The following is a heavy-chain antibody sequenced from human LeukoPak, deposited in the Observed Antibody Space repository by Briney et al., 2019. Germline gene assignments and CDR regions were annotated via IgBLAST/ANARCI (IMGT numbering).Heavy chain of an antibody. Sequence: GSLRLSCVASGFTFSGYSMHWVRQAPGKGLEWVAVISYDGSNKYYADSVKGRFTISRDNSKNTLYLQMNSLRAEDTAVYYCARDPYGDYYFDYWGQGTLVTVSS. CDR3: ARDPYGDYYFDY. CDR2: ISYDGSNK. J-gene: IGHJ4*02. CDR1: GFTFSGYS. D-gene: IGHD4-17*01. V-gene: IGHV3-30-3*01.